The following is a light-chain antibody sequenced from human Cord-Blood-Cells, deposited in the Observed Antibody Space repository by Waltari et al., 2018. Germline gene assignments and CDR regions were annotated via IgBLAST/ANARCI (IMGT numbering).Light chain of an antibody. V-gene: IGLV2-11*01. CDR1: SSDVGGYNY. J-gene: IGLJ3*02. CDR3: CSYAGSYTWV. Sequence: QSALTQPRSVSGSPGQPVPISCTGTSSDVGGYNYVPWYQQHPGKAPKLMIYDVRKRPSGVPDRFSGSKSGNTASLTISGLQAEDEADYYCCSYAGSYTWVFGGGTKLTVL. CDR2: DVR.